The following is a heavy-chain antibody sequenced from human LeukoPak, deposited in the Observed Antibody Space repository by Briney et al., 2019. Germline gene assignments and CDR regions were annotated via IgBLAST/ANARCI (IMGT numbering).Heavy chain of an antibody. CDR2: ISWNSASV. D-gene: IGHD3-22*01. Sequence: GGSLRLSCEASGFTFDDYGMHWVRQAPGKGLEWVSTISWNSASVGYVDSVKGRFTISRDNAKKTLYLQMNSLRPEDTALYYCAKDYGDSSSWYDCWGQGTLVSVSS. V-gene: IGHV3-9*01. CDR1: GFTFDDYG. J-gene: IGHJ5*01. CDR3: AKDYGDSSSWYDC.